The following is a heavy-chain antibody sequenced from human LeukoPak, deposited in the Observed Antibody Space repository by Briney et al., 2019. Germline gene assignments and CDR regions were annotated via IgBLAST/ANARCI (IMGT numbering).Heavy chain of an antibody. D-gene: IGHD3-10*01. CDR1: GGSFSGYY. CDR3: ARRRGVPLSYLDY. V-gene: IGHV4-34*01. CDR2: INHSGST. J-gene: IGHJ4*02. Sequence: PSETLSLTCAVHGGSFSGYYWSWIRQPPGKGLEWIGEINHSGSTNYNPSLKSRVTISVDTSKNQFSLKLSSVTAADTAVYYCARRRGVPLSYLDYWGQGTLVTVSS.